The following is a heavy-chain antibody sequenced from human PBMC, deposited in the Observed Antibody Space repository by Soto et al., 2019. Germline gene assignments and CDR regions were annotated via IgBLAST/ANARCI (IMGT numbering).Heavy chain of an antibody. Sequence: QVQLVESGGHVVHPGRSLGLTCEGSGFIFGGYGIHWVRQAPGKGLEWVAVIWNDGSRQYYSDSVKGRFTVSRDNSNTTAYLAMTRLRAEDTAVYYCARDVWDTNGITRFDSWGQGTPVTVSS. V-gene: IGHV3-33*01. J-gene: IGHJ5*01. CDR3: ARDVWDTNGITRFDS. CDR2: IWNDGSRQ. CDR1: GFIFGGYG. D-gene: IGHD2-8*01.